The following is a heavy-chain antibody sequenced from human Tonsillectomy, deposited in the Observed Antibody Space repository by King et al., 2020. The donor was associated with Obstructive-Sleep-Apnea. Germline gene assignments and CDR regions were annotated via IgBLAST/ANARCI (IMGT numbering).Heavy chain of an antibody. J-gene: IGHJ6*02. CDR2: IGTAGDT. Sequence: VQLVESGGGLVQPGGSLRLSCAASGFTFSSYDMHWVRQATGKGLEWVSAIGTAGDTYYPGSVKGRFTISRENAKNSLYLQMNSLRAGDTAVYYCARDLGGVYGSGNGMDVWGQGTTVTVSS. V-gene: IGHV3-13*01. D-gene: IGHD3-10*01. CDR3: ARDLGGVYGSGNGMDV. CDR1: GFTFSSYD.